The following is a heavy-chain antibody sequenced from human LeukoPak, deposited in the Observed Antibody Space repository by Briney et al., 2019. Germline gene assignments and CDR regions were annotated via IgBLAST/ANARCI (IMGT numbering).Heavy chain of an antibody. D-gene: IGHD2-2*01. CDR1: GGSFSGYY. J-gene: IGHJ3*02. V-gene: IGHV4-34*01. CDR3: ARPHPGYCSSTSCYDAFDI. CDR2: INHSGST. Sequence: SETLSLTCAVYGGSFSGYYWSWIRQPPGKGLEWIGEINHSGSTNYNPSLKSRVTISVDTSKNQFSLKLSSVTAADTAVYYCARPHPGYCSSTSCYDAFDIWGQGTMVTVSS.